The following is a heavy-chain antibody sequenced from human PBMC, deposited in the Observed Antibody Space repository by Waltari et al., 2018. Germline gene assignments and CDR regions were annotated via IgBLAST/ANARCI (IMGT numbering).Heavy chain of an antibody. V-gene: IGHV3-9*01. CDR2: LSYNRGTI. J-gene: IGHJ4*02. D-gene: IGHD4-17*01. CDR1: GFTFENYA. Sequence: EVQLVESGGGLVQPGRSLRLSCAASGFTFENYAMHWVRQAPGKGLEGVSGLSYNRGTIGYADSVKGRFTISRDNAKKSLYLQMNSLRPEDTAIYYCVKDGATVVTGFGSWGQGTLVTVSS. CDR3: VKDGATVVTGFGS.